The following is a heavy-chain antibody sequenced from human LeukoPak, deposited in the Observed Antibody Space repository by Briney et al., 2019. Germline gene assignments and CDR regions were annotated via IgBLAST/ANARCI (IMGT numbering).Heavy chain of an antibody. CDR1: GFTFSSYA. D-gene: IGHD3-22*01. Sequence: GRSLRLSCAASGFTFSSYAMHWVRQAPGKGLEWVAVISYDGSNKYYADSVKGRFTISRDNSKNTLYLQMNSLRAEDTAVYYCARGTMIVVAPFDYWGQGTLVTVSP. CDR3: ARGTMIVVAPFDY. J-gene: IGHJ4*02. CDR2: ISYDGSNK. V-gene: IGHV3-30*04.